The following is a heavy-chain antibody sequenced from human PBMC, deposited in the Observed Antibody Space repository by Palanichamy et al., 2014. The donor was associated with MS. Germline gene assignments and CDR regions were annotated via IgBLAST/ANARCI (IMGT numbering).Heavy chain of an antibody. CDR1: GDSISSHYY. Sequence: QVHLQNSGPGLVKPSETLSLICTVSGDSISSHYYWTWIRQSPGKGLEWIGYIYYTGSTKYNPSLKGRVTISGDTSKNQVSLKLRSVIAADTAFYYCARSEWGYAFDIWGQGTMVTASS. J-gene: IGHJ3*02. V-gene: IGHV4-59*01. D-gene: IGHD1-26*01. CDR3: ARSEWGYAFDI. CDR2: IYYTGST.